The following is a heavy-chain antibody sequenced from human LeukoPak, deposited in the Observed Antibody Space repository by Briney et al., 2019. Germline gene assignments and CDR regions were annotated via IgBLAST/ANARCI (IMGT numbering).Heavy chain of an antibody. CDR3: ARESIFTSSLYYYYYMDV. Sequence: PSETLSLTCTVSGGSISSYYWSWIRQPAGKELEWIGRIYTSGSTNYNPSLKSRVTMSVDTSKNQFSLKLSSVTAADTAVYYCARESIFTSSLYYYYYMDVWGKGTTVTVSS. J-gene: IGHJ6*03. D-gene: IGHD2-2*01. V-gene: IGHV4-4*07. CDR1: GGSISSYY. CDR2: IYTSGST.